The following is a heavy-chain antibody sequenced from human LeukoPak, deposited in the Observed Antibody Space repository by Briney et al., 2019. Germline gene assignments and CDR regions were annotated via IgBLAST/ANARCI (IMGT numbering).Heavy chain of an antibody. Sequence: SETLSLTCTVSGGSISSSSYYWGWIRQPPGKGLEWIGSIYYSGSTYYNPSLKSRVTISVDTSKNQFSLKLSSVTAADTAVYYCARGLWVYYPGAFDIWGQGTMVTVSS. CDR3: ARGLWVYYPGAFDI. D-gene: IGHD2-8*01. CDR1: GGSISSSSYY. J-gene: IGHJ3*02. CDR2: IYYSGST. V-gene: IGHV4-39*07.